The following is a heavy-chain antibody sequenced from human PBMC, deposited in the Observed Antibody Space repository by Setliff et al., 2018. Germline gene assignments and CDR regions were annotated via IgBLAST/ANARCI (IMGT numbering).Heavy chain of an antibody. J-gene: IGHJ4*02. V-gene: IGHV4-59*08. CDR2: IYSSGST. Sequence: SETLSLTCSVSGGSISNYYWSWIRQPPGKGLEWIGDIYSSGSTNYNPSLESRVTILIDKSKNQFSLNLRSVTAPDTAVYYCARLSPYNTGPPFDYWGQGTLVTVSS. CDR1: GGSISNYY. CDR3: ARLSPYNTGPPFDY. D-gene: IGHD2-8*02.